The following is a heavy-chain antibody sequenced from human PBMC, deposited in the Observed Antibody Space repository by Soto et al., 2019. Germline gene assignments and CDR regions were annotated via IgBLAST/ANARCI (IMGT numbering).Heavy chain of an antibody. Sequence: SETLSLTCAVCGGSLSSSNWCRWVHQPPGKALQRPGETFYSGSTKYNPSLNSRVTISADQSKNHLSLRLSSATAADRVVYYCVHHGCDPYYHDFWGQGILVTVSS. CDR3: VHHGCDPYYHDF. V-gene: IGHV4-4*02. CDR1: GGSLSSSNW. J-gene: IGHJ4*01. D-gene: IGHD2-21*02. CDR2: TFYSGST.